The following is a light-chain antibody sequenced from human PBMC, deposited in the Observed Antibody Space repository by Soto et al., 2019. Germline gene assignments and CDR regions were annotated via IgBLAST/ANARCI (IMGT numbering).Light chain of an antibody. CDR3: QTWGTGFQV. CDR2: LNNDGSH. Sequence: QPVLTQSPSASASLGASVKLTCTLSSGHSSYAIAWHQKQPGKGPRYLMDLNNDGSHSKGDGIPDRFSGSSSGAERYLIISSLQSEDEADYYCQTWGTGFQVFGGGTQLTV. V-gene: IGLV4-69*01. CDR1: SGHSSYA. J-gene: IGLJ2*01.